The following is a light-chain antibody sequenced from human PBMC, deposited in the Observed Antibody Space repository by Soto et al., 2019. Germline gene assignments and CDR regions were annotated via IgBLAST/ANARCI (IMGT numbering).Light chain of an antibody. J-gene: IGKJ3*01. CDR1: QSVSSSS. CDR3: HQYGSSVT. Sequence: EIVLTQSPGTLSLSPGERATLSCRASQSVSSSSLAWYQQKPGQAPRLVIYAASSRATGIPDRFSGSGSGTDFTLTINRLEPEDFAVYYCHQYGSSVTFGPGTKVDIK. CDR2: AAS. V-gene: IGKV3-20*01.